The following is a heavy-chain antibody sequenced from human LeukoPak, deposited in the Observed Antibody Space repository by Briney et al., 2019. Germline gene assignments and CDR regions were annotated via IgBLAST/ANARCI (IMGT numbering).Heavy chain of an antibody. J-gene: IGHJ3*02. V-gene: IGHV3-7*01. CDR3: ARDPSLLTGYLDAFDI. D-gene: IGHD3-9*01. CDR2: IKQDGSEK. Sequence: GGSLRLSCAASGFTFSSYAMHWVRQAPGKGLEWVANIKQDGSEKYYVDSVKGRFTISRDNAKNSLYLQMNSLRAEDTAVYYCARDPSLLTGYLDAFDIWGQGTMVTVSS. CDR1: GFTFSSYA.